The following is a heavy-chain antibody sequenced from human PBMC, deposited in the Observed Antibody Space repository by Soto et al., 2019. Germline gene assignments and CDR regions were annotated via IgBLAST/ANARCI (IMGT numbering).Heavy chain of an antibody. Sequence: EMQLLESGGGLVQPGGSLRLSCAASGFTFISYGMTWVRQAPGKGLEWVSGITTTGRNTYYAESVKGRFTICRDNSKNVVYLLMNSLRAEDTAVYYWARGAAAAGADWFDAWGQGTLVIVSS. V-gene: IGHV3-23*01. J-gene: IGHJ5*02. CDR2: ITTTGRNT. D-gene: IGHD6-13*01. CDR3: ARGAAAAGADWFDA. CDR1: GFTFISYG.